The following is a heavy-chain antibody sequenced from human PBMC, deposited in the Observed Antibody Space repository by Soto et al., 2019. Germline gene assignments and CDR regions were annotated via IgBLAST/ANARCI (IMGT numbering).Heavy chain of an antibody. CDR1: GYSFTAYF. V-gene: IGHV1-46*01. Sequence: ASLKVSCKASGYSFTAYFMHWVRQAPVQGLEWMGIIHPKGGNANYAQKFQDRIALTWDTSTSTVYMELNSLRLEDTAVYFCAKDLIAATGTPSYYFDSWGQGTLVTVSS. CDR2: IHPKGGNA. D-gene: IGHD6-13*01. J-gene: IGHJ4*02. CDR3: AKDLIAATGTPSYYFDS.